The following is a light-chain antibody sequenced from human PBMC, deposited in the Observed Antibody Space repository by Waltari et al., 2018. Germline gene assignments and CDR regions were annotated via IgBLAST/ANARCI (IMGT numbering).Light chain of an antibody. CDR2: DVD. V-gene: IGLV2-14*03. Sequence: QSALTQPASVSGSPGQSIIISCTGTSSDVGAYNYVSWYQHRPGTAPKLMIHDVDKRPSVVSSRFSGSKSGNTASLTISGLQAEDEANYYCSSFRGGASWVFGGGTIVTVL. CDR1: SSDVGAYNY. J-gene: IGLJ3*02. CDR3: SSFRGGASWV.